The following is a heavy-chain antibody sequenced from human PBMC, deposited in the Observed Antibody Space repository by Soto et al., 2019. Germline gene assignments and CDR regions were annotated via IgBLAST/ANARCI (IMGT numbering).Heavy chain of an antibody. Sequence: QLQLQESGSGLVKPSQTLSLTCTVSGGSINSGGYSWIWIRQPPGKGLEWIGYIYHTGNTFYNPSLQSGATITVAQTKHQSSLSVGSATAADTAMYYCARVERTLSTPVADGRDVWGQGTTDTVSA. CDR1: GGSINSGGYS. CDR2: IYHTGNT. J-gene: IGHJ6*01. D-gene: IGHD2-2*01. CDR3: ARVERTLSTPVADGRDV. V-gene: IGHV4-30-2*01.